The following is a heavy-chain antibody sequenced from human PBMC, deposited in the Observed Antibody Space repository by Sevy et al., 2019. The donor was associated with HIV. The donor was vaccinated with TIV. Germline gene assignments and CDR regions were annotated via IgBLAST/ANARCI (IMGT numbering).Heavy chain of an antibody. CDR1: GFTFSTYH. D-gene: IGHD1-20*01. V-gene: IGHV3-21*01. J-gene: IGHJ4*02. Sequence: GGSLRLSCAASGFTFSTYHMEWVRQAPGKGLQWVSSISPNNDYIYYADSVRGRFAISRDNAKNSLYLQMNSLRAEDTAIYYCVTLTGRGYGRFYLDYWGQGILVTVSS. CDR2: ISPNNDYI. CDR3: VTLTGRGYGRFYLDY.